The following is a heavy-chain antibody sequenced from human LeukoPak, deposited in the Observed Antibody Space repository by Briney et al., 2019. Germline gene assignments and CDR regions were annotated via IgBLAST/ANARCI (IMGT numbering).Heavy chain of an antibody. D-gene: IGHD1-1*01. Sequence: SETLSLTCAVYGGSFSGYYWSWIRQPPGKGLEWIGEINHSGSTNYNPSLKSRVTISVDTSENQFSLKLSSVTAADTAVYYCASRGPNEFDYWGQGTLVTVSS. CDR1: GGSFSGYY. J-gene: IGHJ4*02. V-gene: IGHV4-34*01. CDR3: ASRGPNEFDY. CDR2: INHSGST.